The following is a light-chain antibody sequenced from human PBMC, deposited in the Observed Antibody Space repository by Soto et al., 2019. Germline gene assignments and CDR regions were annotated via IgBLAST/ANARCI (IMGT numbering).Light chain of an antibody. J-gene: IGKJ1*01. CDR1: QGISSY. Sequence: IQLTQSPSSLSASVGDRGTITCRASQGISSYLAWYQQKPGKAPKLLIYAASTLQSGVPSRFSGSGSGTDFTLTISSLRPEDFATYYCQQLNSYPPTFGQGTRWIS. CDR3: QQLNSYPPT. CDR2: AAS. V-gene: IGKV1-9*01.